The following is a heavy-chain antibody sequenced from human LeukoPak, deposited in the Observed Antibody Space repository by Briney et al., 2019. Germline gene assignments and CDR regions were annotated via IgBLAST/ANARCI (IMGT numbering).Heavy chain of an antibody. CDR1: GFTFSSYE. D-gene: IGHD4-11*01. J-gene: IGHJ5*02. CDR3: ARESTSITTFGFDL. CDR2: INGDVTTT. V-gene: IGHV3-74*01. Sequence: GGSLRLSCAASGFTFSSYEMNWVRQAPGKGLVWVSRINGDVTTTDYADSVKGRFAISRDNAKNTLYLQMNSLRAEDTAVYYCARESTSITTFGFDLWGQGTLVTVSS.